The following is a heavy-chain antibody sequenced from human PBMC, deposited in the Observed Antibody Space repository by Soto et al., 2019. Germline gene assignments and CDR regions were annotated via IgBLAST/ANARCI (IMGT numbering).Heavy chain of an antibody. CDR1: GDSITSSSHY. CDR3: ARENYDILTGRRAGFDY. D-gene: IGHD3-9*01. CDR2: IYYDGNT. J-gene: IGHJ4*02. V-gene: IGHV4-39*02. Sequence: PSETLSLTCTVSGDSITSSSHYWGWIRQPPGKGLECIANIYYDGNTYYNPSLKSRVAISLDTSISTAYMELSRLRSDDTAVYYCARENYDILTGRRAGFDYWGQGTLVTVSS.